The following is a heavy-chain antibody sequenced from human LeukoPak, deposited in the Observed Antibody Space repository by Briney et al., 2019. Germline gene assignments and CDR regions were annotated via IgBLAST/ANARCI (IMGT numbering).Heavy chain of an antibody. V-gene: IGHV6-1*01. CDR1: GDSVSSNTTA. CDR2: TYYRSKWYN. Sequence: QTPSLTPAISGDSVSSNTTACNCIRQSPSRGLEWLGRTYYRSKWYNDYAVSVKSRITINPHTSKNQFSLLLNSVTPEDTAVYYCAINFPTLTSGFDPWGQGSVV. CDR3: AINFPTLTSGFDP. J-gene: IGHJ5*02.